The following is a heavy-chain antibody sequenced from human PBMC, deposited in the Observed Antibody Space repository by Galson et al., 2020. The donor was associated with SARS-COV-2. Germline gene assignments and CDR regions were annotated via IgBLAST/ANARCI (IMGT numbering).Heavy chain of an antibody. V-gene: IGHV3-20*01. CDR1: GFTFDDYG. J-gene: IGHJ6*03. Sequence: GGSLRLSCAASGFTFDDYGMSWVRQAPGKGLEWVSGINWNGGSTGYADSVKGRFTISRDNAKNSLYLQMNSLRAEDTALYHCATSSLPSNYYYYYMDVWGKGTTVTVSS. CDR3: ATSSLPSNYYYYYMDV. CDR2: INWNGGST.